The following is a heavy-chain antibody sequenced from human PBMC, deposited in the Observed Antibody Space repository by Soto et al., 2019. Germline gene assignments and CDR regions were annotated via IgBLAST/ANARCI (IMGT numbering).Heavy chain of an antibody. CDR3: ARNFNYYDSSGYYYDPLGY. D-gene: IGHD3-22*01. CDR2: ISYDGSNK. V-gene: IGHV3-30*19. J-gene: IGHJ4*02. Sequence: HPGGSLRLSCGASRFTFSVYGMHWARQAPGKGLEWLAVISYDGSNKYYAESVEGRFTISRDNSKNTLYLQMSSLRIEDTAVYYCARNFNYYDSSGYYYDPLGYWGQGT. CDR1: RFTFSVYG.